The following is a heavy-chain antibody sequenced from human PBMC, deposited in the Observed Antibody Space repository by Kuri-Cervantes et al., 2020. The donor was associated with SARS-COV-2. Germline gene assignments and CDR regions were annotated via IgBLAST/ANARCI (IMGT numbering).Heavy chain of an antibody. V-gene: IGHV4-59*01. Sequence: SETLSLTCTVSGGSISSYYWSWIRQPPGQGLEWLGYIYYSGSTNYNPSLKSRVTISVDTSKNQFSLKLSSVTAADTAVYYCARDRYDQMDVWGKGTTVTVSS. CDR2: IYYSGST. CDR1: GGSISSYY. CDR3: ARDRYDQMDV. J-gene: IGHJ6*04. D-gene: IGHD3-3*01.